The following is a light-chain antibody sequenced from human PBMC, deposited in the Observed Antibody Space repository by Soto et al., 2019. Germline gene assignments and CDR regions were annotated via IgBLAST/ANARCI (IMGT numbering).Light chain of an antibody. V-gene: IGLV1-51*01. CDR1: SSDIGNNY. CDR3: ATWDSGLSAGV. CDR2: DNN. J-gene: IGLJ2*01. Sequence: QSVLTQPPSVSAAPGQKVTISCSGSSSDIGNNYVSWYQQLPGTAPKLLIYDNNKRPSEIPDRFSGSKSGSSATLGITGLQTGDEADYYCATWDSGLSAGVFGGGTKLTVL.